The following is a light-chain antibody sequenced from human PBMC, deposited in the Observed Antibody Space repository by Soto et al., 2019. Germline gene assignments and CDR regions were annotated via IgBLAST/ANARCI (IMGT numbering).Light chain of an antibody. CDR1: QGIRTD. J-gene: IGKJ1*01. CDR3: LQDYIYPWT. CDR2: AAS. V-gene: IGKV1-6*01. Sequence: AIQMTQSPSSLSAFVGDRVTITCRASQGIRTDLGWYQQKPGKAPKLLIYAASKLQSGVPSRFSGSGSGTDFTLTISSLQPEDFATYYCLQDYIYPWTFGQGTKVEIK.